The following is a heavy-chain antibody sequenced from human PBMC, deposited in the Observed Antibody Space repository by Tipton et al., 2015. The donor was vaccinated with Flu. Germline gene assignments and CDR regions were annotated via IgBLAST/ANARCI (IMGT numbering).Heavy chain of an antibody. V-gene: IGHV5-51*01. J-gene: IGHJ3*02. CDR1: GYSFTSYW. CDR2: IYPGDSDT. Sequence: EVQLVQSGAEVKKVGQSLKISCTASGYSFTSYWIAWVRQMPGKGLEWVGLIYPGDSDTRYSPSFQGQVTISVDKSIRTAYLQWRSLQASDTAIYYCARRPTTDAFDIWGPGTMVIVSS. D-gene: IGHD4-11*01. CDR3: ARRPTTDAFDI.